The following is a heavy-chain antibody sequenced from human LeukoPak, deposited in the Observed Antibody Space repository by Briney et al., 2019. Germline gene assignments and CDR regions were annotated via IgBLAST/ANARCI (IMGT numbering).Heavy chain of an antibody. D-gene: IGHD3-10*01. CDR2: IWYDGSNK. CDR1: GFTFSSYG. CDR3: ARDQYYYGSGIYF. J-gene: IGHJ4*02. V-gene: IGHV3-33*01. Sequence: GGSLRLSCAASGFTFSSYGMHWVRQAPGKGLEWVAVIWYDGSNKYYADSVKGRFTISRDNSKNTLYLQMNSLRAEDTAVYYCARDQYYYGSGIYFWGQGTLVTVSS.